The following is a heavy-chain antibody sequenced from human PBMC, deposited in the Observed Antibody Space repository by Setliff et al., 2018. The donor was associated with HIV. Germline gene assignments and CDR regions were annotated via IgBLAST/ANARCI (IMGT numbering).Heavy chain of an antibody. J-gene: IGHJ3*02. V-gene: IGHV1-8*02. CDR3: ARGSSYSSSWYVVRPQALNDAFDI. CDR2: MNPNSGNT. CDR1: GYTFTSYD. Sequence: ASVKVSCKASGYTFTSYDINWVRQATGQGLEWMGWMNPNSGNTGYAQKFQGRVTMTRNTSISTAYMELSSLRSEDTAVYYCARGSSYSSSWYVVRPQALNDAFDIWAQGTMVTVSS. D-gene: IGHD6-13*01.